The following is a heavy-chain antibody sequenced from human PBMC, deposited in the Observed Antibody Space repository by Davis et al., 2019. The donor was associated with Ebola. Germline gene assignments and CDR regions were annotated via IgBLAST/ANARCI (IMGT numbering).Heavy chain of an antibody. D-gene: IGHD1-26*01. CDR2: GTSADT. Sequence: GESLKISCSASGFIFSTYVMSWVRQAPGKGLEWVSTYGTSADTYYADSVKGRFTISRDNSKNTLYLQMNSLRADDTAIYYCAKTVRTYYDYYYYGMDVWGQGTTVTVSS. V-gene: IGHV3-23*01. J-gene: IGHJ6*02. CDR1: GFIFSTYV. CDR3: AKTVRTYYDYYYYGMDV.